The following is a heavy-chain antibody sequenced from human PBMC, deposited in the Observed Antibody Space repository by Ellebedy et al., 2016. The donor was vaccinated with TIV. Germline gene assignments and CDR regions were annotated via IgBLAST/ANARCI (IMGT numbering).Heavy chain of an antibody. V-gene: IGHV3-23*01. D-gene: IGHD5-24*01. Sequence: GGSLRLSCAASGFTFSSYAMSWVRQAPGKGLEWVSAISGSGGSTYYADSVKGRFTISRDNSKNTLYLQMNSLRAEDTAVYYCAKGGRDGYNWYYGMDAWGQGTTVTVSS. CDR3: AKGGRDGYNWYYGMDA. CDR2: ISGSGGST. CDR1: GFTFSSYA. J-gene: IGHJ6*02.